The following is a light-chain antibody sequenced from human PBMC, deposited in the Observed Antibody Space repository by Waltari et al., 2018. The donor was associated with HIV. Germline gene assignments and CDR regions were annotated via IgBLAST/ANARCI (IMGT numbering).Light chain of an antibody. CDR3: QQYNNWPPLFT. J-gene: IGKJ3*01. Sequence: EIVMTQSPATLSVSPGERATLSCRASQSVSSNLAGSQQKPGQAPRLLIYGASTRATGIRARFSGSGSGTEFTLTISSLQSEDFAVYYCQQYNNWPPLFTFGPGTKVDIK. CDR2: GAS. V-gene: IGKV3-15*01. CDR1: QSVSSN.